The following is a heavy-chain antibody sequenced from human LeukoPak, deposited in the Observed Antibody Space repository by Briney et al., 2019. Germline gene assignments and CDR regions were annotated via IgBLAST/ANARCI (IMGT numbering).Heavy chain of an antibody. CDR1: GYSISSGYY. J-gene: IGHJ4*02. V-gene: IGHV4-38-2*02. CDR2: INHSGST. D-gene: IGHD2-2*01. Sequence: PSETLSLTCTVSGYSISSGYYWGWIRQPPGKGLEWIGEINHSGSTNYNPSLKSRVTISVDTSKNQFSLKLSSVTAADTAVYYCARGPAAPYWGYWGQGTLVTVSS. CDR3: ARGPAAPYWGY.